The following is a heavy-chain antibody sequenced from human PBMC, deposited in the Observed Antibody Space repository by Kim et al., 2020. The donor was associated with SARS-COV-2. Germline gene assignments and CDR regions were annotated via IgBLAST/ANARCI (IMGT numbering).Heavy chain of an antibody. V-gene: IGHV6-1*01. CDR2: TYYRSKRYN. J-gene: IGHJ5*02. CDR3: VGGGVWKT. D-gene: IGHD1-1*01. CDR1: GDSVSSNSAA. Sequence: SQTLSLTCAISGDSVSSNSAAWNWIRQSPSRGLGWLGRTYYRSKRYNEYAVSVKSRITINPNTSKNQFSLQLDSVTPEDTAVYYCVGGGVWKTWGQGTLVTVSS.